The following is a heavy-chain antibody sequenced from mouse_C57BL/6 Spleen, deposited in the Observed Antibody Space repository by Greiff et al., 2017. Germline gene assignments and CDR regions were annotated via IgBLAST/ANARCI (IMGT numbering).Heavy chain of an antibody. D-gene: IGHD2-5*01. Sequence: EVKLQESGPGLVKPSQSLSLTCSVTGYSITSGYYWNWIRQFPGNKLEWMGYISYDGSNNYNPSLKNRISITRDTSKNQFFLKLNSVTTEDTATYYCARGAYYSNYFDYWGQGTTLTVSS. V-gene: IGHV3-6*01. CDR2: ISYDGSN. J-gene: IGHJ2*01. CDR3: ARGAYYSNYFDY. CDR1: GYSITSGYY.